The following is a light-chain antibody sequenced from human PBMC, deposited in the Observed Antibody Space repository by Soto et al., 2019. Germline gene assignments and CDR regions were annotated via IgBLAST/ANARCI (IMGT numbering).Light chain of an antibody. CDR1: SSDVGGHNY. CDR2: EVT. CDR3: SSYTSSTTLDVV. J-gene: IGLJ2*01. V-gene: IGLV2-14*01. Sequence: QSALTQPASVSGSPGQSITISCTGTSSDVGGHNYVSWYQQHPGTAPKLMIYEVTNRPSGVSNRFSGSKSDNTASLTISGLQAEDEADYYCSSYTSSTTLDVVFGGGTKVTVL.